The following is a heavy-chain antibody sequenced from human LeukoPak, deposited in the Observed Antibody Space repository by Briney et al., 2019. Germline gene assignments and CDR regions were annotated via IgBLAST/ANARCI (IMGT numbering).Heavy chain of an antibody. CDR2: TDTNSGGT. CDR3: ASEAYCSGGSCSLHRVAS. Sequence: ASVKVSCKASGYPFTAYSMHWVRQAPGQGLEWMGWTDTNSGGTNYAQKFQGRVTITRDTFIGTAYMELSSLISDDTAVYYCASEAYCSGGSCSLHRVASWGQGTLVTVSS. J-gene: IGHJ4*02. D-gene: IGHD2-15*01. CDR1: GYPFTAYS. V-gene: IGHV1-2*02.